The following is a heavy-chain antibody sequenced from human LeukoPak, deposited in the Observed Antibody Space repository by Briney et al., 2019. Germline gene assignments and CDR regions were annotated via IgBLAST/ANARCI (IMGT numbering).Heavy chain of an antibody. D-gene: IGHD3-10*01. CDR1: GFTFTSYD. CDR3: AREGARGAFDI. Sequence: PGGSLRLSCAASGFTFTSYDMHWVRQAPGKGLEWVALIWYDGSNTYYADSVRGRFTISRDNSKNTLYLQMNSLRAEDTAVYYCAREGARGAFDIWGQGTMVTVSS. V-gene: IGHV3-33*01. CDR2: IWYDGSNT. J-gene: IGHJ3*02.